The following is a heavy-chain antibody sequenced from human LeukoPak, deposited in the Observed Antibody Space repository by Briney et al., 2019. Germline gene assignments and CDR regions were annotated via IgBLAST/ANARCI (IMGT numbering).Heavy chain of an antibody. CDR2: IKEDGSDK. D-gene: IGHD5-12*01. J-gene: IGHJ4*02. CDR3: ARDAPGYGGYGD. Sequence: PGGSLRLSCAASGFTFSTYWMSWVRQAPGKGLEWVGNIKEDGSDKYYGDSVKGRFTISRDNAKNSLYLQMNSLRAEDTAVHYCARDAPGYGGYGDWGQGILVTVSS. V-gene: IGHV3-7*01. CDR1: GFTFSTYW.